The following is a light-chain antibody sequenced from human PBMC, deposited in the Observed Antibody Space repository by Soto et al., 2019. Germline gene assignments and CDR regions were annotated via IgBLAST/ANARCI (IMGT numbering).Light chain of an antibody. CDR3: QQRGNWPRT. CDR2: DTS. CDR1: QSVSSH. V-gene: IGKV3-11*01. Sequence: EIVLTQSPVTLSLSPGERATLSCRASQSVSSHLAWYQQRPSQAPRLLIYDTSNRATGIPARFSGSGSGTDFSLTISSLEPEDFAVYYCQQRGNWPRTFGQGTKLEIK. J-gene: IGKJ2*01.